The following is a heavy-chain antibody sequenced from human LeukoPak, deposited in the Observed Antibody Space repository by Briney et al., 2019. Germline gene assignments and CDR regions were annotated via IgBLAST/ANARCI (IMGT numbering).Heavy chain of an antibody. V-gene: IGHV4-39*01. CDR2: IYYSGST. Sequence: SETLSLTCTVSGGSISSSSYYWGWIRQPPGKGLAWIGSIYYSGSTYYNPSLKSRVTISVDTSKNQFSLKLSSVTAADTAVYYCAILLDIVVVPAARDFDYWGQGTLVTVSS. CDR1: GGSISSSSYY. J-gene: IGHJ4*02. CDR3: AILLDIVVVPAARDFDY. D-gene: IGHD2-2*03.